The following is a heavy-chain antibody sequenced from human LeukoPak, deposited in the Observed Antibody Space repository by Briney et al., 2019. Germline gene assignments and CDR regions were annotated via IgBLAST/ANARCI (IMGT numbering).Heavy chain of an antibody. CDR3: ARQLWPPSRAFDI. CDR2: IYHSGST. V-gene: IGHV4-30-2*01. D-gene: IGHD5-18*01. J-gene: IGHJ3*02. CDR1: GGSISSGGYY. Sequence: SQTLSLTCTVSGGSISSGGYYWSWIRQPPGKGLEWIGYIYHSGSTYYNPSLKSRVTISVDRSKNQFSLKLSSVTAADTAVYYCARQLWPPSRAFDIWGRGTMVTVSS.